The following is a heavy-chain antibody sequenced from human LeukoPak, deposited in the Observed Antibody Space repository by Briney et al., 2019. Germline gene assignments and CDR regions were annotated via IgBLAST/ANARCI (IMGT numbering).Heavy chain of an antibody. V-gene: IGHV3-30*02. CDR3: AKVNGDY. J-gene: IGHJ4*02. CDR2: IRYDGSNK. CDR1: GFTFSSYG. Sequence: AGGSLRLSCAASGFTFSSYGMHWVRQAPGKGLEWVAFIRYDGSNKYYADSVKGRFSISRGNSKNTLYLQMNSLRAEDTAVYYCAKVNGDYWGQGTLVTVSS. D-gene: IGHD2-8*01.